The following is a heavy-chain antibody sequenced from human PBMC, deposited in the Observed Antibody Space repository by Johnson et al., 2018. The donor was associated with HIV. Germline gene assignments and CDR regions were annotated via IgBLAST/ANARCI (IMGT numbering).Heavy chain of an antibody. J-gene: IGHJ3*02. D-gene: IGHD5-18*01. Sequence: QMQLVESGGGVAQPGRSLRLSCAASGFTFSTYAFHWVRQAPGKGLDWLAVISYEGSNKYYADSVKGRITISRDNSKYTVYLQMNSLRAEDTAVYYCPRETNSAMAGDAFDIWGQGTMVTVSS. CDR1: GFTFSTYA. CDR2: ISYEGSNK. CDR3: PRETNSAMAGDAFDI. V-gene: IGHV3-30*04.